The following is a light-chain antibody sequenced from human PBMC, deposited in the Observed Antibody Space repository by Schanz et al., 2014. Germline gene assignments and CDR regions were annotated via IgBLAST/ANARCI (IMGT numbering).Light chain of an antibody. Sequence: EIVMTQSPATLSVSPGERATLSCRASQSVSSNLAWYQQKPGQAPRLLIYDASNRATGIPARFSGSGSGTEFTLTISSLQSEDFAVYFCQQYNNWPPYAFGQGTKVEIK. CDR2: DAS. CDR1: QSVSSN. J-gene: IGKJ2*01. CDR3: QQYNNWPPYA. V-gene: IGKV3D-15*01.